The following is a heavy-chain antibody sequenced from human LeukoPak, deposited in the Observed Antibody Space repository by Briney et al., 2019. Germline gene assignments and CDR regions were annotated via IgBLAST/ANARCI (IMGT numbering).Heavy chain of an antibody. D-gene: IGHD5-24*01. CDR1: GYTFTSYD. CDR3: ARGMRWLQSLYY. CDR2: MNPNSGNT. V-gene: IGHV1-8*01. J-gene: IGHJ4*02. Sequence: ASMKVSCKASGYTFTSYDINWVRQATGQGLEWMGWMNPNSGNTGYAQKFQGRVTMTRNTSISTAYMELSSLRSEDTAVYYCARGMRWLQSLYYWGQGTLVTVSS.